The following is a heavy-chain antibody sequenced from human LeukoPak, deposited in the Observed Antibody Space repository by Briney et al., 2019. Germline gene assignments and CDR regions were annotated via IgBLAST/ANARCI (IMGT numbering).Heavy chain of an antibody. D-gene: IGHD1-20*01. CDR2: ISGSGGRE. CDR3: AKVASPYSNNWAHGALDI. V-gene: IGHV3-23*01. J-gene: IGHJ3*02. Sequence: QPGGSLRLSCAASGFTFSSYAMSWVRQAPGKGLEWVSSISGSGGREYYADSVKGRFTISRDNSKNTLYLQMNSLRAEDTAVFYCAKVASPYSNNWAHGALDIWGQGTMVTVS. CDR1: GFTFSSYA.